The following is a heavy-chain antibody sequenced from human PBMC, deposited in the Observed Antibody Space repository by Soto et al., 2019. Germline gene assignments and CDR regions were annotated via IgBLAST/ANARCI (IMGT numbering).Heavy chain of an antibody. D-gene: IGHD6-13*01. Sequence: QVQLVESGGGVVQPGRSLRLSCAASGFTFSSYGMQWVRQAPGKGLEWVAVISYDGSNKYYADSVKGRFTISRDNSKNTLYLQMNSLSAEDTAVYYCAKEPLDTYSSSRPDFDYWGQGTLVTVSS. CDR3: AKEPLDTYSSSRPDFDY. CDR2: ISYDGSNK. J-gene: IGHJ4*02. V-gene: IGHV3-30*18. CDR1: GFTFSSYG.